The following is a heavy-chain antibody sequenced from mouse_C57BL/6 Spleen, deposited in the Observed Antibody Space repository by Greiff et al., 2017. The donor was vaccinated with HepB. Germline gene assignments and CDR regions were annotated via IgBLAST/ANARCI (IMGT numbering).Heavy chain of an antibody. CDR1: GYTFTSYW. D-gene: IGHD2-5*01. CDR2: IDPSDSYT. V-gene: IGHV1-50*01. J-gene: IGHJ4*01. Sequence: VKLQQPGAELVKPGASVKLSCKASGYTFTSYWMQWVKQRPGQGLEWIGEIDPSDSYTNYNQKFKGKATLTVDTSSSTAYMQLSSLTSEDSAVYYCARNSNYGGSMDYWGQGTSVTVAS. CDR3: ARNSNYGGSMDY.